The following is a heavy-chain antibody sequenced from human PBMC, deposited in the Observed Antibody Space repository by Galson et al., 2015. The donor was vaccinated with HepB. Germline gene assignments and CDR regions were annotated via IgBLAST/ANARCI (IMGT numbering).Heavy chain of an antibody. CDR3: ARAPVSVFGYYYYYMDV. Sequence: SVKVSCKASGGTFSSYAISWVRQAPGQGLEWMGGIIPIFGTANYAQKFQGRVTITADESTSTAYMELSSLRSEDTAVYYCARAPVSVFGYYYYYMDVWGKGTTVTVSS. D-gene: IGHD1-14*01. CDR1: GGTFSSYA. V-gene: IGHV1-69*13. J-gene: IGHJ6*03. CDR2: IIPIFGTA.